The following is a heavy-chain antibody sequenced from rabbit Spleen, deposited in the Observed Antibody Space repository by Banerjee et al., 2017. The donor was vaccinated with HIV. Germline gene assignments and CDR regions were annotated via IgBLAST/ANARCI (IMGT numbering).Heavy chain of an antibody. V-gene: IGHV1S45*01. D-gene: IGHD8-1*01. CDR3: ARDTGSSFSSYGMDL. Sequence: QEQLVESGGGLVQPEGSLTLTRTASGFSFSSSYYMCWVRQAPGKGLEWIGCIYGGSSGSTYYASWAKGRFTISKTSSTTVTLQMTSLTAADTATYFCARDTGSSFSSYGMDLWGQGTLVTVS. J-gene: IGHJ6*01. CDR2: IYGGSSGST. CDR1: GFSFSSSYY.